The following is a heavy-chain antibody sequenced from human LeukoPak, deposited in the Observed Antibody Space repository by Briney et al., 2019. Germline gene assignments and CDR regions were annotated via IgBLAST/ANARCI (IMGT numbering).Heavy chain of an antibody. D-gene: IGHD4-17*01. Sequence: PSETLSLTCAVYGGSFSGYYWSWIRQPPGKGLEWIGEINHSGSTNYNPSLKSRVTISVATAKYQFSLNLSSVAAADTALYYCARGRFAYGDYWGQGTLVTVSS. V-gene: IGHV4-34*01. CDR1: GGSFSGYY. CDR3: ARGRFAYGDY. CDR2: INHSGST. J-gene: IGHJ4*02.